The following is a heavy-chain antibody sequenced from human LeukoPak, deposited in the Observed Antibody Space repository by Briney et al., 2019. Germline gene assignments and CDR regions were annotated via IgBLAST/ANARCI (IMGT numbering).Heavy chain of an antibody. J-gene: IGHJ6*02. V-gene: IGHV3-74*01. Sequence: GGSLRLSCAASGFTFSSYWMHWVRHAPGKGLVWVSRINSDGSSTSYADSVKGRFTISRDNAKNTLYLQMNSLRAEDTAVYYCAREYYYDSSGFYYYYGMGVWGQGTTVTVSS. D-gene: IGHD3-22*01. CDR2: INSDGSST. CDR3: AREYYYDSSGFYYYYGMGV. CDR1: GFTFSSYW.